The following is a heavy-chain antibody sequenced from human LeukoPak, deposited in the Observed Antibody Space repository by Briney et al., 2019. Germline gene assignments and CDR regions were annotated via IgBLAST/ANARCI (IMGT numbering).Heavy chain of an antibody. J-gene: IGHJ4*02. Sequence: SETLPLTCAVYGGSFSGYYWSWIRQPPGKGLEWIGEINHSGSTNYNPSLKGRVTISVDTSKNQFSLKLSSVTAADTAVYYCARLELRYFDWLSTYYFDYWGQGTLVTVSS. D-gene: IGHD3-9*01. CDR2: INHSGST. CDR1: GGSFSGYY. V-gene: IGHV4-34*01. CDR3: ARLELRYFDWLSTYYFDY.